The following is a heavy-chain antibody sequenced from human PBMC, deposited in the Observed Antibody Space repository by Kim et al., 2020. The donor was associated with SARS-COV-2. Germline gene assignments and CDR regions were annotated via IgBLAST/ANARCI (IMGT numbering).Heavy chain of an antibody. J-gene: IGHJ6*02. Sequence: GGSLRLSCAASGFTVSSNYMSWVRQAPGKGLEWVSVIYSGGSTYYADSAKGRFTISRDNSKNTLYLQMNSLRAEDTAVYYCARELPRIAAAGYYYYYGMDVWGQGTTVTVSS. CDR1: GFTVSSNY. V-gene: IGHV3-66*01. CDR3: ARELPRIAAAGYYYYYGMDV. D-gene: IGHD6-13*01. CDR2: IYSGGST.